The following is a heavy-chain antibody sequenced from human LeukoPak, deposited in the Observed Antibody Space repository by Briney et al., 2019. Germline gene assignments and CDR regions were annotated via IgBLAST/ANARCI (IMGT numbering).Heavy chain of an antibody. D-gene: IGHD6-13*01. CDR2: ISSGSNTI. CDR3: ARDRLAPPGVYWFDP. CDR1: GFTFSTYR. Sequence: GGSLRLSCAASGFTFSTYRMNWVRQAPGKGLEWLSYISSGSNTIFYADSVKGRFTISRDNAKNSLFLQVNSLRDEDTAVYYCARDRLAPPGVYWFDPWGQGTLVTVSS. J-gene: IGHJ5*02. V-gene: IGHV3-48*02.